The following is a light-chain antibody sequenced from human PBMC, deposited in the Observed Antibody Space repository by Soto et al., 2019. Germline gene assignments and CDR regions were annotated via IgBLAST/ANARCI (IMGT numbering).Light chain of an antibody. V-gene: IGKV3-20*01. CDR2: GAS. Sequence: EIVLTQSPGTLSLSPGERATLSCRASQSVSSSFFAWYQHKPGQAPRVLIYGASSRATGIPDRFSGSGSGTAFTLTISRLEPEDFAVYYCQQYGSSTWTFGHGTKVEIK. CDR3: QQYGSSTWT. J-gene: IGKJ1*01. CDR1: QSVSSSF.